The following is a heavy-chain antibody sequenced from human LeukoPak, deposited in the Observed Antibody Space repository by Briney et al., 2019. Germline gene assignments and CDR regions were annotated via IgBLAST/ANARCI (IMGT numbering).Heavy chain of an antibody. CDR1: GGSISSSSYY. CDR3: ARVKRVVRGATRGAFDY. V-gene: IGHV4-39*01. CDR2: IYYSGST. J-gene: IGHJ4*02. Sequence: SETLSLTCTVSGGSISSSSYYWGWIRQPPGKGLEWIGSIYYSGSTYYNPSLKSRVTISVDTSKNQFSLKLSSVTAADTAVYYCARVKRVVRGATRGAFDYWGQGTLVTVSS. D-gene: IGHD3-10*01.